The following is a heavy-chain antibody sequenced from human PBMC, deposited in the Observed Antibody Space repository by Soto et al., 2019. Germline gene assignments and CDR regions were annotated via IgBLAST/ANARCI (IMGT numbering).Heavy chain of an antibody. D-gene: IGHD1-26*01. CDR3: ARDLSQGEGATTPLDY. V-gene: IGHV3-48*02. CDR1: GFTFSSYS. Sequence: LRLSCAASGFTFSSYSMNWVRQAPGKGLEWVSYISSSSSTIYYADSVKGRFTISRDNAKNSLYLQMNSLRDEDTAVYYCARDLSQGEGATTPLDYWGQGTLVPSPQ. J-gene: IGHJ4*02. CDR2: ISSSSSTI.